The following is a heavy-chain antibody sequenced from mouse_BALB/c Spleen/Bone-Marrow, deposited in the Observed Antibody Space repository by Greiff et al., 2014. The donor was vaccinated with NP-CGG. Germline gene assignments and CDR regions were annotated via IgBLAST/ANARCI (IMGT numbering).Heavy chain of an antibody. J-gene: IGHJ4*01. CDR3: AIYYGNYYAMDY. CDR2: IDPANGNT. V-gene: IGHV14-3*02. D-gene: IGHD2-1*01. Sequence: EVQLQQSGAELAKPGASVKLSCTASGFNIKDTYMHWVKQRPEQGLEWIGRIDPANGNTKYDPKFQGKATITADTSSNTAYLQLSSLTSEDTAVYYCAIYYGNYYAMDYWGQGTSVTVSS. CDR1: GFNIKDTY.